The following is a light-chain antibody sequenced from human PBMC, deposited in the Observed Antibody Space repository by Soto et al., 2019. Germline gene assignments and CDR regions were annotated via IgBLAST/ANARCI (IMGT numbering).Light chain of an antibody. J-gene: IGLJ1*01. CDR2: EVT. CDR1: SSDIGGYNY. V-gene: IGLV2-14*01. CDR3: SSYSSKTPPYV. Sequence: QSVLAQHASVSGSPGQSITISCTGGSSDIGGYNYVSWYQQHPGRAPRLLILEVTNRPSGVPDRFSGSKSGNTASLIIRGLQAEDEADYFCSSYSSKTPPYVFGTGTKVTVL.